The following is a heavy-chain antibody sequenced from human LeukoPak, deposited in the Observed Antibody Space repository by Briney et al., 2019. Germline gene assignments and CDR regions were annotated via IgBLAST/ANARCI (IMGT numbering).Heavy chain of an antibody. J-gene: IGHJ4*02. D-gene: IGHD4-17*01. CDR2: ISSSSSYI. Sequence: GGSLRLSCAASGFTFSSYSMNWVRQAPGKGLGWVSSISSSSSYIYYADSVKGRFTISRDNAKNSLYLQMNSLRAEDTAVYYCASYCGDYGCRRGISSFDYWGQGTLVTVSS. CDR3: ASYCGDYGCRRGISSFDY. CDR1: GFTFSSYS. V-gene: IGHV3-21*01.